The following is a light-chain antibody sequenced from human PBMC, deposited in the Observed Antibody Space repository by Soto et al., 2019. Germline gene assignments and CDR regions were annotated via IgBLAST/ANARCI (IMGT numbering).Light chain of an antibody. Sequence: QSVLTQPASVSGSPGQSITISCTGTSSDVGGYNYVSWYQQHPGKAPKLMIYDVSNRPSGVSNRFSGSKSGNTASLTISGLQAEDEADYYCSSYTSSILFGRGTKLTVL. CDR1: SSDVGGYNY. V-gene: IGLV2-14*01. CDR3: SSYTSSIL. CDR2: DVS. J-gene: IGLJ2*01.